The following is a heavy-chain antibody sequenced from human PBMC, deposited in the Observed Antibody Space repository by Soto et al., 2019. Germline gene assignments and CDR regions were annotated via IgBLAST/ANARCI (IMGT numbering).Heavy chain of an antibody. J-gene: IGHJ6*02. Sequence: ASVKVSCKVSGNTFTRNKIHWVRQAPGQGLEGMGKINPREGSTTYAQTFRGRLIVTRDTSTTMVYMELSSLIFDDTAVYFCARDLNHDFWTDPYHFFGMDVWGQGTTVTVSS. D-gene: IGHD3-3*01. CDR3: ARDLNHDFWTDPYHFFGMDV. V-gene: IGHV1-46*01. CDR2: INPREGST. CDR1: GNTFTRNK.